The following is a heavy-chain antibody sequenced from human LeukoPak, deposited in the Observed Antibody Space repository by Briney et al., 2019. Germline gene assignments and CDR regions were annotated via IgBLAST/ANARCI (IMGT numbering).Heavy chain of an antibody. V-gene: IGHV4-34*01. CDR3: ARSRRFGELFL. CDR2: INHSGST. J-gene: IGHJ4*02. Sequence: SETLSLTCAVYGGSFSGYYWSWIRQPPGKGLEWIGEINHSGSTNYNPSLKSRVTISVDTSKNQFSLKLGSVTAADTAVYYCARSRRFGELFLWGQGTLVTVSS. CDR1: GGSFSGYY. D-gene: IGHD3-10*01.